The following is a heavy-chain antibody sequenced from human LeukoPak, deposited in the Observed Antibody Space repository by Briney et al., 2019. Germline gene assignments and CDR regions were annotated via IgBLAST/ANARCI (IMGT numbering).Heavy chain of an antibody. CDR3: ARDPRYYYDSSGYAFDI. CDR2: IYSGGST. J-gene: IGHJ3*02. CDR1: EFTVSSNY. D-gene: IGHD3-22*01. V-gene: IGHV3-66*01. Sequence: GGSLRLSCAASEFTVSSNYMSWVRQAPGKGLEWVSVIYSGGSTYYADSVKGRFTISRDNSKNTLYLQMNSLRAEDTAVYYCARDPRYYYDSSGYAFDIWGQGTMVTVSS.